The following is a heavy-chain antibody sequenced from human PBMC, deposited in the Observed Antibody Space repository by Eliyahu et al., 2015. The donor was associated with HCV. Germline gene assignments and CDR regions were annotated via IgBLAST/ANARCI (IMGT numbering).Heavy chain of an antibody. CDR3: TTGAPGGFDYYLDV. J-gene: IGHJ6*03. Sequence: EVQLVESGGGLVXPGGSLRLSCAASXFTFSKAWMXWVRQAPGKGLGWIGRXKSKTDGGTTDYAAPVKGRFTISRDDSKSTLYLQMNSLKTEDTAVYYCTTGAPGGFDYYLDVWGQGTTVTVSS. D-gene: IGHD3-10*01. CDR2: XKSKTDGGTT. CDR1: XFTFSKAW. V-gene: IGHV3-15*01.